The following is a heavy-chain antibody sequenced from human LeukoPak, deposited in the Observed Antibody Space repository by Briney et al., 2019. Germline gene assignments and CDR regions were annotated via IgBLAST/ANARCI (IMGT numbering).Heavy chain of an antibody. CDR2: IWYDGSNK. D-gene: IGHD3-3*01. V-gene: IGHV3-33*01. Sequence: PGGSLRLSCAASGFTFSSYGMHWVRQAPGKGLEWVAVIWYDGSNKYYADSVKGRFTISRDNSKNTLYLQMNSLRAEDTAVYYCARERSLVVIRPFDYWGQGTLVTVSS. CDR1: GFTFSSYG. CDR3: ARERSLVVIRPFDY. J-gene: IGHJ4*02.